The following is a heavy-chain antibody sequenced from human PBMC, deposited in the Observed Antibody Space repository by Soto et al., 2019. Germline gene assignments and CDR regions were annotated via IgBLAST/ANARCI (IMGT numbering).Heavy chain of an antibody. V-gene: IGHV3-74*01. J-gene: IGHJ6*02. CDR3: ARDLSGRADV. CDR1: EFTFSSYW. Sequence: QPGGSLRLSCVASEFTFSSYWMHWVRQVPGKGLVWVSRLNEDGSFTTYADSVKGRFTISRDNAKKTLYLQMNSLRAEDTAVYYCARDLSGRADVWGQGTTVTVSS. CDR2: LNEDGSFT. D-gene: IGHD3-10*01.